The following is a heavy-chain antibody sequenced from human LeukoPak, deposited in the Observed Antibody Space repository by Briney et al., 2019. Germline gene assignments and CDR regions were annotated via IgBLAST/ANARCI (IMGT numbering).Heavy chain of an antibody. D-gene: IGHD4-17*01. J-gene: IGHJ4*02. V-gene: IGHV3-30-3*01. Sequence: GGSLRLSCAASGFTSSSYAMHWVRQAPGKGLEWVAVISYDGSNKYYADSVKGRFTISRDNSKNTLYLQMNSLRVEDTALYYCARDYGDYWGQGTLVTVSS. CDR1: GFTSSSYA. CDR3: ARDYGDY. CDR2: ISYDGSNK.